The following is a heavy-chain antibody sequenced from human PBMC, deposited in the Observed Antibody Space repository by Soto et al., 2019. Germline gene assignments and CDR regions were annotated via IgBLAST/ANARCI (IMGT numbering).Heavy chain of an antibody. CDR3: ARTLYDSSGYYYDWFDP. Sequence: ASVKVSCKASGGTFSSYAISWVRQAPGQGLEWMGGIIPIFGTANYAQKFQGRVTITADKSTSTAYMELSSLRSEDTAVYYCARTLYDSSGYYYDWFDPWGQGTLVTVSS. CDR1: GGTFSSYA. D-gene: IGHD3-22*01. V-gene: IGHV1-69*06. J-gene: IGHJ5*02. CDR2: IIPIFGTA.